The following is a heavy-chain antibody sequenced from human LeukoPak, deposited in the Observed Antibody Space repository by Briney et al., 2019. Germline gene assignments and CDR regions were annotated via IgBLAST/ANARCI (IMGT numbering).Heavy chain of an antibody. Sequence: GASVKVSXKASGYTFTGYYMHWVRQAPGQGLEWMGRINPNSGGTNYAQKFQGRVTMTRDTSISTAYMELSRLRSDDTAVYYCARGDGYRTYFDYWGQGTLVTVSS. V-gene: IGHV1-2*06. CDR2: INPNSGGT. CDR1: GYTFTGYY. CDR3: ARGDGYRTYFDY. D-gene: IGHD5-24*01. J-gene: IGHJ4*02.